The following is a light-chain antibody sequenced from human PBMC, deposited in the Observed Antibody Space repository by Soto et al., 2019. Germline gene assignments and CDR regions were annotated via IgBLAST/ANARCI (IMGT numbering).Light chain of an antibody. J-gene: IGKJ1*01. CDR3: QYYGSSPWT. V-gene: IGKV3-20*01. Sequence: EIVLTQSPGTLSLSPGDRGTLSCRASQSVSSNYLAWYQQKPGQAPRLLRYSAVSRATGIPDRFSGSGSGRDFTLTISKLEPEDFAVYYCQYYGSSPWTFGQGTKVEIK. CDR1: QSVSSNY. CDR2: SAV.